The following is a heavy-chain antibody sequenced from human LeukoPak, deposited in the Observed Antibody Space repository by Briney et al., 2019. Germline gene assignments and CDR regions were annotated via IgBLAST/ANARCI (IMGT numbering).Heavy chain of an antibody. J-gene: IGHJ6*02. CDR1: GFTFSSYA. V-gene: IGHV3-23*01. CDR3: AKADIPGTYFYYYGMDV. Sequence: GGSLRLSCAASGFTFSSYAMSWVRQAPGKGLEWVSAIRGSGGSTYYADSVKGRFTISRDNSKNTLYLQMNSLRAEDTAVYYCAKADIPGTYFYYYGMDVWGQGTTVTVSS. CDR2: IRGSGGST. D-gene: IGHD1-20*01.